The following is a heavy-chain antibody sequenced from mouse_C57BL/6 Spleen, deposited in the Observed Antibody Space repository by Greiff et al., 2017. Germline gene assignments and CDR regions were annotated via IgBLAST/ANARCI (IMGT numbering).Heavy chain of an antibody. J-gene: IGHJ4*01. CDR1: GFTFSSYT. V-gene: IGHV5-9*01. CDR3: ARRITGTGYAMDY. CDR2: ISGGGGNT. Sequence: DVKLVESGGGLVKPGGSLKLSCAASGFTFSSYTMSWVRQTPEKRLEWVATISGGGGNTYYPDSVKGRFTISRDNAKNTLYLQMSSLRSEDTALYYCARRITGTGYAMDYWGQGTSVTVSS. D-gene: IGHD4-1*01.